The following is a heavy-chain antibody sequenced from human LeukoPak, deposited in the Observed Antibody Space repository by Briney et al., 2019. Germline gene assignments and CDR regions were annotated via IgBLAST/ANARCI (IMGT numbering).Heavy chain of an antibody. D-gene: IGHD6-13*01. CDR3: ARSYSSSWYADAFDI. CDR1: GGSISSSNW. J-gene: IGHJ3*02. CDR2: IYHSGST. Sequence: PSGTLSLTCAVSGGSISSSNWWSWVRQPPGKGLEWIGEIYHSGSTNYNPSLKSRVTMSVDKSKNQFSLKLSSVTAADTAVYYCARSYSSSWYADAFDIWGQGTMVTVSS. V-gene: IGHV4-4*02.